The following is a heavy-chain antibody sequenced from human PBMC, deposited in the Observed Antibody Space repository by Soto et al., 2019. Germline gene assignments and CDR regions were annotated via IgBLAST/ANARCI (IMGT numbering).Heavy chain of an antibody. CDR2: IYYSGST. Sequence: PSETLSLTCTVSGGSISSYYWSWIRQPPGKGLEWIGYIYYSGSTNYNPSLKSRVTISVDTSKNQFSLKLSSVTAADTTVYYCARIPSGYDYYPYYYMDFWGKGTPVTVSS. V-gene: IGHV4-59*01. D-gene: IGHD5-12*01. CDR1: GGSISSYY. CDR3: ARIPSGYDYYPYYYMDF. J-gene: IGHJ6*03.